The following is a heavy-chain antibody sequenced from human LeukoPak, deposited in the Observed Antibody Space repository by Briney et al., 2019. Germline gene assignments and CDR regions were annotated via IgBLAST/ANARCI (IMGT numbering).Heavy chain of an antibody. CDR2: ISYDGSNK. D-gene: IGHD6-19*01. CDR1: GFTFSSYG. CDR3: AKGRDSSGSLYFDY. V-gene: IGHV3-30*18. Sequence: GGSLRLSCAASGFTFSSYGMHWVRQAPGKGLEWVAVISYDGSNKYYADSVKGRFTISRDNSKNTLYLQMNSLRAEDMAVYYCAKGRDSSGSLYFDYWGQGTLVTVSS. J-gene: IGHJ4*02.